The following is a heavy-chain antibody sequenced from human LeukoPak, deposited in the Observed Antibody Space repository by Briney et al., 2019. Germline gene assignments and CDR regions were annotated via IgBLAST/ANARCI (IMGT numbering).Heavy chain of an antibody. CDR1: DDSISSIY. CDR3: ARSRRGYTSDCWED. CDR2: IHSSGGT. J-gene: IGHJ4*02. Sequence: PSETLSITCTFSDDSISSIYWGWIRQSAGKGLEWIGRIHSSGGTHYNPALKSRVTMSVDTSKNQISLNVTSVTAADTALYYCARSRRGYTSDCWEDWGQGTLVTVSS. D-gene: IGHD5-18*01. V-gene: IGHV4-4*07.